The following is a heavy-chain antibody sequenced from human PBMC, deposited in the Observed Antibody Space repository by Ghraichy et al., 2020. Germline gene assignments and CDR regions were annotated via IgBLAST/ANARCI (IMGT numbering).Heavy chain of an antibody. J-gene: IGHJ3*01. CDR2: VHSSGST. CDR3: ARFLGLY. V-gene: IGHV4-59*01. CDR1: GGSLTYYY. Sequence: SETLSLTCTVSGGSLTYYYWAWIRQPPGKGLEWIGYVHSSGSTSYNPSLKSRVTISLGTSKKQFSLKLNSVTAADTAVYYCARFLGLYWGQGIMVTVSS.